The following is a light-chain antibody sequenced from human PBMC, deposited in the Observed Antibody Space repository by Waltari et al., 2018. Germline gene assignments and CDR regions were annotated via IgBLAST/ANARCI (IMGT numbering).Light chain of an antibody. CDR2: TNN. CDR3: AAWDDSLTAWV. J-gene: IGLJ3*02. Sequence: QSVLTQPPSASGTPGQRVTISCSGSSSNIGSNIVNWYQQLPGTAPKRLICTNNQRPAGVPDRFAGSKSGTSASLAISGLQSEDEADYHCAAWDDSLTAWVFGGGTKLTVL. CDR1: SSNIGSNI. V-gene: IGLV1-44*01.